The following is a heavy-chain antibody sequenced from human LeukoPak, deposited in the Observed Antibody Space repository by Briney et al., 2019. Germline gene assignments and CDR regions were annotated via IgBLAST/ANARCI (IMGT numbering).Heavy chain of an antibody. J-gene: IGHJ4*02. CDR2: IIPIFGTA. Sequence: SVKVSSMPSGGTFTIYAICWVRPAPGQGVERMGRIIPIFGTANYPPPLQGRVTTTANEPTSPAYMELSTLRSGDPAVFYCRRPNSGGLTGWGQGTLVTVSS. CDR1: GGTFTIYA. D-gene: IGHD1-26*01. V-gene: IGHV1-69*01. CDR3: RRPNSGGLTG.